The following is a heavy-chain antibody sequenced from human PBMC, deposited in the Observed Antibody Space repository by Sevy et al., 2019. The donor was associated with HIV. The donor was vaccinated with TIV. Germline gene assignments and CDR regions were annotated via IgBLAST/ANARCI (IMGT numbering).Heavy chain of an antibody. D-gene: IGHD1-26*01. CDR3: ARVTYSGSYFYYYYMDV. Sequence: GGSLRLSCAASGFTVSSNYMSWVRQAPGKGLEWVSVIYSGGSTYYADSVKGRFTISRDNSKNTLYLQMNSLRAEDTAVYYCARVTYSGSYFYYYYMDVWGKGTTVTVSS. CDR1: GFTVSSNY. V-gene: IGHV3-53*01. J-gene: IGHJ6*03. CDR2: IYSGGST.